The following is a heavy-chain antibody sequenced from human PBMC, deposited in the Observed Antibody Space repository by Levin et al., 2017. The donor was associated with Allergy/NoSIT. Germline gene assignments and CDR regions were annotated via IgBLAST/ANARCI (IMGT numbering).Heavy chain of an antibody. D-gene: IGHD2-2*01. CDR3: ARASGVVVVPAAMDGWFDP. CDR1: GGSISSGDYY. V-gene: IGHV4-30-4*01. CDR2: IYYSGST. Sequence: LRLSCTVSGGSISSGDYYWSWIRQPPGKGLEWIGYIYYSGSTYYNPSLKSRVTISVDTSKNQFSLKLSSVTAADTAVYYCARASGVVVVPAAMDGWFDPWGQGTLVTVSS. J-gene: IGHJ5*02.